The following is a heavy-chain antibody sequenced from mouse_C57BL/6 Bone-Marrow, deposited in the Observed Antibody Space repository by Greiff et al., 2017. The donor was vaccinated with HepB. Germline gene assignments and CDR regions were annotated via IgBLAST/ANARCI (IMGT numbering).Heavy chain of an antibody. Sequence: EVNLVESGGGLVQPGGSLKLSCAASGFTFSDYYMYWVRQTPEKRLEWVAYISNGGGSTYYPDTVKGRFTISRDNAKNTLYLQMSRLKSEDTAMYYCARREVLRDYAMDYWGQGTSVTVSS. D-gene: IGHD1-1*01. CDR3: ARREVLRDYAMDY. CDR1: GFTFSDYY. CDR2: ISNGGGST. V-gene: IGHV5-12*01. J-gene: IGHJ4*01.